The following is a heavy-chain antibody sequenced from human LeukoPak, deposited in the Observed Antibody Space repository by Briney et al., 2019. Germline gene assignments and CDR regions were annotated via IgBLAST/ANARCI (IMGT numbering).Heavy chain of an antibody. V-gene: IGHV5-51*01. CDR1: GSSFDYYW. D-gene: IGHD3-3*01. CDR2: IYPDDSDS. Sequence: PGESLQISCKASGSSFDYYWIAWVRQVPGKGLEWMGIIYPDDSDSTYSPSFQGQVTISVDKSINTAYLQWSSLKASNTAIYYCARVGSVTNFGVVSYYFDYWGQGTLVTVSS. J-gene: IGHJ4*02. CDR3: ARVGSVTNFGVVSYYFDY.